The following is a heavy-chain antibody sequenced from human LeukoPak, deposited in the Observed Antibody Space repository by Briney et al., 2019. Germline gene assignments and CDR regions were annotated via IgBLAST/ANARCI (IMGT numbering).Heavy chain of an antibody. D-gene: IGHD4-17*01. CDR2: ISGSGGST. CDR1: GYTFSSYA. J-gene: IGHJ6*02. V-gene: IGHV3-23*01. Sequence: GASVKVSCKASGYTFSSYAMSWVRQAPGKGLEWVSAISGSGGSTYYADSVKGRFTISRDNSKNTLYLQMNSLRAEDTAVYYCAKGPCVYGVRCFMDVWGQGTTVTVSS. CDR3: AKGPCVYGVRCFMDV.